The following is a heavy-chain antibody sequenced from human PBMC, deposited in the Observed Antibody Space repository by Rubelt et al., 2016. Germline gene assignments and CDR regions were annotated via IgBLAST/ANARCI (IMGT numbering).Heavy chain of an antibody. D-gene: IGHD3-3*01. V-gene: IGHV4-34*01. CDR1: GGSFSGYY. CDR2: INHSGST. CDR3: ARTYYDFWNTRPSAYYNDY. J-gene: IGHJ4*02. Sequence: QVQLQQWGAGLLKPSETLSLTCAVYGGSFSGYYWNWIRQPPGKGLEWIGEINHSGSTNNNPSLKSRVTISVDTSQNQFSLRLSAVTDADKAMYDGARTYYDFWNTRPSAYYNDYWGQGTLVTVSS.